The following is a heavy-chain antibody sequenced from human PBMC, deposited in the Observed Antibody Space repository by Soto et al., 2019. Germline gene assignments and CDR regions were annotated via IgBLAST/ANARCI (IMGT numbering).Heavy chain of an antibody. J-gene: IGHJ6*02. V-gene: IGHV3-23*01. CDR2: ISGSGGST. CDR1: GFTFSSYA. CDR3: AKLGQKGYYYGMDV. Sequence: EVQLLESGGGLVQPGGSLRLSCAASGFTFSSYAMSWVRQAPGKGLEWVSAISGSGGSTYYTDSVKGRFTISRDNSKNTLYLQMNSLRAEDTAVYYCAKLGQKGYYYGMDVWGQGTTVTVSS.